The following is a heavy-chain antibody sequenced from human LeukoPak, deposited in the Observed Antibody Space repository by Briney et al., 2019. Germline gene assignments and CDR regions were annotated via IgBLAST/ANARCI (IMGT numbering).Heavy chain of an antibody. CDR2: IYTSGST. Sequence: PSETLSLTCTVSGGSISSYYWSWIRQPAGKGLEWIGRIYTSGSTYYNPSLKSRVTISVDTSKNQFSLKLSSVTAADTAVYYCARASAVVAASFSGYCYYMDVWGKGTTVTVSS. CDR1: GGSISSYY. CDR3: ARASAVVAASFSGYCYYMDV. J-gene: IGHJ6*03. D-gene: IGHD2-15*01. V-gene: IGHV4-4*07.